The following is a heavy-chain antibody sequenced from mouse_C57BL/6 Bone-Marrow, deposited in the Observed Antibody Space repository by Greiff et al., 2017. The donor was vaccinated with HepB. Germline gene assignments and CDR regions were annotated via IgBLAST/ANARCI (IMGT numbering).Heavy chain of an antibody. CDR2: IHPNSGST. Sequence: VQLQQPGAELVKPGASVKLSCKASGYTFTSYWMHWVKQRPGQGLEWIGMIHPNSGSTNYNEKFKSKATLTVDKSSSTAYMQLSSLTSEVSAVYYCARHYPSLAYWGQGTLVTVSA. J-gene: IGHJ3*01. CDR1: GYTFTSYW. V-gene: IGHV1-64*01. D-gene: IGHD6-1*01. CDR3: ARHYPSLAY.